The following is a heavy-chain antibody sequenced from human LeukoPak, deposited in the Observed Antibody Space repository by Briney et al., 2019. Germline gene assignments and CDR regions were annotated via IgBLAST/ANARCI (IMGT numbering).Heavy chain of an antibody. V-gene: IGHV4-59*01. CDR3: ARSGGLYTSTWYFHR. CDR2: IDYSGST. D-gene: IGHD6-13*01. J-gene: IGHJ1*01. Sequence: SETLSLTCTVSGGSISSYYWSWIRQPPGKGLEWIGYIDYSGSTIHNPYLKSRVTISVNTSKNQFSLQLTSVTAADTAVYYCARSGGLYTSTWYFHRWGQGTLVTVSS. CDR1: GGSISSYY.